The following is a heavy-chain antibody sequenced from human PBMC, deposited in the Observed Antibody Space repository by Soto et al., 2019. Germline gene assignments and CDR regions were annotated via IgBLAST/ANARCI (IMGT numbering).Heavy chain of an antibody. Sequence: QVQLVQSGAEVKKPGSSVKVSCKASGGTFSSYAIRWVRQAPGQGLECMGGIIPVFGTANYEQKFQGRVTINADESTSTVYMEMSRLRSEDTAVYYCARGWNDFPHWGQGTLVTVSS. D-gene: IGHD1-1*01. CDR2: IIPVFGTA. V-gene: IGHV1-69*01. J-gene: IGHJ1*01. CDR1: GGTFSSYA. CDR3: ARGWNDFPH.